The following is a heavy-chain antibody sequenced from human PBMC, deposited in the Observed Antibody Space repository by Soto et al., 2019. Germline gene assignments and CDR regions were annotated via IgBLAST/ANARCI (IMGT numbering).Heavy chain of an antibody. Sequence: PSQTLSLTCAISGDSVSSNSAAWNWIRQSPSRGLEWLGRTYYRSKWYNDYAVSVKSRITINPDTSKNQFSLQLNSVTPEDTAVYYCARDDSAVAGTPPYYYYYYYGMDVWGQGTTVTVSS. CDR3: ARDDSAVAGTPPYYYYYYYGMDV. CDR1: GDSVSSNSAA. J-gene: IGHJ6*02. V-gene: IGHV6-1*01. D-gene: IGHD6-19*01. CDR2: TYYRSKWYN.